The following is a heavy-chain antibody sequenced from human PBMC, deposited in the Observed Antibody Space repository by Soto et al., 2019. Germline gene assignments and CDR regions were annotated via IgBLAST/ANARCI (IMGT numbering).Heavy chain of an antibody. CDR3: ARVSLGYGENQFNWYFDL. CDR2: IYYSGST. V-gene: IGHV4-30-4*01. D-gene: IGHD5-12*01. Sequence: SETLSLTCTVSGGSISSGDYYWSWIRQPPGKGLEWIGYIYYSGSTYYNPSLKSRVTISVDTSKNQFSLKLSSVTAADTAVYYCARVSLGYGENQFNWYFDLWGRGTLVTVSS. CDR1: GGSISSGDYY. J-gene: IGHJ2*01.